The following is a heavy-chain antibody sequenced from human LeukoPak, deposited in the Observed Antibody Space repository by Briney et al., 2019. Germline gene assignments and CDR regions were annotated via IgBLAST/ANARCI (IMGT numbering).Heavy chain of an antibody. D-gene: IGHD6-19*01. CDR3: ARRAVAGFFDY. Sequence: PSETLSLTCAVYGGSFSGYYWSWIRQPPGKGLEWIGEINHSGSTNYNPSLKSRVTISVDTSKNQFSLKLSSVTAADTAVYYCARRAVAGFFDYWGQGTLVTVSS. J-gene: IGHJ4*02. CDR1: GGSFSGYY. V-gene: IGHV4-34*01. CDR2: INHSGST.